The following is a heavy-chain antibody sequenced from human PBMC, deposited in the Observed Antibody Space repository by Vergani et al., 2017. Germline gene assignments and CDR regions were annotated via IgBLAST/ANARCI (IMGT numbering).Heavy chain of an antibody. CDR3: AGQFWVSQGVGAFET. J-gene: IGHJ3*02. CDR2: VFHSGSA. D-gene: IGHD3-16*01. CDR1: GGSISSSSNY. Sequence: QVQLQESGPGLVKPSETLSLTCTVSGGSISSSSNYWGWIRQPTGKGLEWIATVFHSGSAYYNQSLRLRVTISVETSKNQFSLRLTTLTAADTAVYYCAGQFWVSQGVGAFETWGRGTEVSVSS. V-gene: IGHV4-39*01.